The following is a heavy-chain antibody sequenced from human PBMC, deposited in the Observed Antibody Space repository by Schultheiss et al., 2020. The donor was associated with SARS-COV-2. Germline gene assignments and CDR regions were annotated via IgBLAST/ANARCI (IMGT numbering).Heavy chain of an antibody. Sequence: GESLKISCKASGYTFTSYYMHWVRQAPGQGLEWMGRINPNSGGTNYAQKFQGRVTMTRDTSISTAYMELSRLRSDDTAVYYCARVRIIVVPAAMGYYYYGMDVWGQGTTVTVSS. CDR1: GYTFTSYY. CDR2: INPNSGGT. V-gene: IGHV1-2*06. J-gene: IGHJ6*02. CDR3: ARVRIIVVPAAMGYYYYGMDV. D-gene: IGHD2-2*01.